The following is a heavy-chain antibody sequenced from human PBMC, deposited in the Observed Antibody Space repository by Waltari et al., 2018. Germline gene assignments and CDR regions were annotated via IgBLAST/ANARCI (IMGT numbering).Heavy chain of an antibody. V-gene: IGHV1-69*01. D-gene: IGHD3-3*01. CDR2: IIPIFGTA. J-gene: IGHJ6*02. CDR3: ARDSETYYEFWSGYYAGLGYYYGMDV. CDR1: GGTFSSYA. Sequence: QVQLVQSGAEVKKPGSSVKVSCKASGGTFSSYAISWVRQAPGQGLEWMGGIIPIFGTANYAQKFQGRVTITADESTSTAYMELSSLRSEDTAVYYCARDSETYYEFWSGYYAGLGYYYGMDVWGQGTTVTVSS.